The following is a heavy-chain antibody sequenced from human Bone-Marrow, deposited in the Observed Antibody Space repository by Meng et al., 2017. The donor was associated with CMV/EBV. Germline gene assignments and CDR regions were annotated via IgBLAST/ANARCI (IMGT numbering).Heavy chain of an antibody. CDR2: ITTYNDNR. CDR3: ARRLPIVEGATTFDY. CDR1: GYTFTSYY. Sequence: ASVKVSCKASGYTFTSYYMHWVRQAPGQGLEWMGWITTYNDNRNYGEKFQDRLSLTTDTSTSTAYMELRSLTSDDTAVYYCARRLPIVEGATTFDYWGQGTLVTVSS. V-gene: IGHV1-18*04. J-gene: IGHJ4*02. D-gene: IGHD2-21*01.